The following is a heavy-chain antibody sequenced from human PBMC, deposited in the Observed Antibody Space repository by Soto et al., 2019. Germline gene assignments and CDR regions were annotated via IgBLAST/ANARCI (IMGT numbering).Heavy chain of an antibody. J-gene: IGHJ4*02. Sequence: EVQLLESGGGLVQPGGSLRLSCAASGFTFSSYAMSWVRQAPGKGLEWVSAISGRGGSTYYADSVKGRFTITRANSKNTLYLEMNSLRAEDTAVYYCAKLHWNYRGGFDYWGQGTLVTVSS. V-gene: IGHV3-23*01. CDR2: ISGRGGST. CDR1: GFTFSSYA. D-gene: IGHD1-7*01. CDR3: AKLHWNYRGGFDY.